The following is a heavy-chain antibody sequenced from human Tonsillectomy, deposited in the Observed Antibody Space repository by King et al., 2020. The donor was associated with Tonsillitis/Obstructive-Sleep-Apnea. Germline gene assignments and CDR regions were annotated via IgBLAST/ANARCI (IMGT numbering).Heavy chain of an antibody. CDR2: INPSDGIT. Sequence: VQLVQSGAEVKKPGASVKVSCKASGYTFTRNYVHWVRQAPGQVLEGMGIINPSDGITTYSQKFQGRVTMTTDTSTSTANMELSSLRAEDTAVYYCGRDDKDGRHLDYWGQGSLVSVSS. D-gene: IGHD2-15*01. J-gene: IGHJ4*02. CDR1: GYTFTRNY. CDR3: GRDDKDGRHLDY. V-gene: IGHV1-46*01.